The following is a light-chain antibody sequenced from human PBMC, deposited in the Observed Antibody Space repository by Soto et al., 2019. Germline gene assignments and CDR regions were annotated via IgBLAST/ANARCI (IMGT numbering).Light chain of an antibody. Sequence: QSALTQPASVSGSPGQSITISCTGTSSDVGGYNYVSWYQQHPGKAPKLMIYDVSNRPSGVSNRFSGSKSGNTAALTISGFQAEDEGDYYCSSYTSSSTSVVFGGGTKLTVL. CDR2: DVS. V-gene: IGLV2-14*01. J-gene: IGLJ2*01. CDR1: SSDVGGYNY. CDR3: SSYTSSSTSVV.